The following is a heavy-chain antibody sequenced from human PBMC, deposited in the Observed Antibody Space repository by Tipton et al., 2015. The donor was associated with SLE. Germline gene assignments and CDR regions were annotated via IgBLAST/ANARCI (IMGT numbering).Heavy chain of an antibody. CDR2: ISGNGDRT. CDR3: AKDRLGYRGFRECGDY. D-gene: IGHD3-10*01. Sequence: SLRLSCAAPGFTIGTYAMSWVRQAPGKGLEWVSAISGNGDRTHYADSVKGRFTISRDSSKNTLYLQMNSLRAEDTALYYCAKDRLGYRGFRECGDYWGQGTLVTVSS. V-gene: IGHV3-23*01. J-gene: IGHJ4*02. CDR1: GFTIGTYA.